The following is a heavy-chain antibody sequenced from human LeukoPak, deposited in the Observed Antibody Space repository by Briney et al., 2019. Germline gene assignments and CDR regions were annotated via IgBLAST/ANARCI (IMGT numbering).Heavy chain of an antibody. V-gene: IGHV3-30-3*01. J-gene: IGHJ6*02. CDR1: GFTFSSYA. Sequence: GGSLRLSCAASGFTFSSYAMHWVRQAPGKGLEWVAVISYDGSNKYYADSVKGRLTISRDNSKNTLYLQMNSLRAEDTAVYYCARDAGVVPAAIKIQYYGMDVWGQGTTVTVSS. CDR3: ARDAGVVPAAIKIQYYGMDV. D-gene: IGHD2-2*01. CDR2: ISYDGSNK.